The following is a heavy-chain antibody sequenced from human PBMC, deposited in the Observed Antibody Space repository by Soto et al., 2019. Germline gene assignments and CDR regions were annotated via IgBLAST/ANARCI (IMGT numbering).Heavy chain of an antibody. D-gene: IGHD2-21*02. V-gene: IGHV1-3*01. J-gene: IGHJ4*02. CDR2: INAGNGNT. Sequence: ASVKVSCKASGYTFTSYAMHWVRQPPGQRLEWMGWINAGNGNTKYSQKFQGRVTITRDTSASTAYMELSSLRSEDTAVYYCARSIVVVTALDYWGQGTLVTVSS. CDR3: ARSIVVVTALDY. CDR1: GYTFTSYA.